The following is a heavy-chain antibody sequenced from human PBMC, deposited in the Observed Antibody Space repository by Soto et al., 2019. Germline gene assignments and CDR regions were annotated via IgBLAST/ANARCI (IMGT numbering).Heavy chain of an antibody. Sequence: QIQLVQSGAEVKKPGASLNVSCKASGYNFDTYGIMWVRQARGQGLEWMGWISAFNGNTNQAPKFQGRLTMTTDTSTNTAHMELKSLTSDDTAVYYCGRVLSGSYFDDSDFWGQGTLVTVSS. V-gene: IGHV1-18*01. CDR3: GRVLSGSYFDDSDF. CDR1: GYNFDTYG. CDR2: ISAFNGNT. D-gene: IGHD1-26*01. J-gene: IGHJ4*02.